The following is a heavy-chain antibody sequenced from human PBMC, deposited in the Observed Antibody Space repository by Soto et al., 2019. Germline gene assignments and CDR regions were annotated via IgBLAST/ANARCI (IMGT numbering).Heavy chain of an antibody. J-gene: IGHJ6*02. CDR1: VGSLSGYY. CDR3: ARSLAAPAYYGMDV. CDR2: INHSGST. D-gene: IGHD6-6*01. Sequence: SETLSVTCAFYVGSLSGYYWGWIRQPPGKGLDWIGEINHSGSTNYNPSLKSRVTISVDTSKNQFSLKLSSVTAADTAVYYCARSLAAPAYYGMDVWGQGTTVIVSS. V-gene: IGHV4-34*01.